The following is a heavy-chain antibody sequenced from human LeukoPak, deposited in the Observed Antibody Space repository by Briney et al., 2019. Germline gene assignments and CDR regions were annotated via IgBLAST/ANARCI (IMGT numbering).Heavy chain of an antibody. Sequence: SETLSLTCTVSGYSISSGYYWGWIRQPPGKGLEWIGRIYTSGSTNYNPSLKSRVTMSVDTSKNQFSLKLSSVTAADTAVYYCAREGYGSGSGDFDYWGQGTLVTVSS. J-gene: IGHJ4*02. CDR1: GYSISSGYY. V-gene: IGHV4-38-2*02. CDR3: AREGYGSGSGDFDY. CDR2: IYTSGST. D-gene: IGHD3-10*01.